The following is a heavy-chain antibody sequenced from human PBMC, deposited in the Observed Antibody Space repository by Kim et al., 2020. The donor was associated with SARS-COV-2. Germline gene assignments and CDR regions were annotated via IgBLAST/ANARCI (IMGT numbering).Heavy chain of an antibody. V-gene: IGHV3-48*02. CDR2: ISRTSGSI. Sequence: GGSLRLSCVGFGFNFDDYGINWVRQAPGKGLEWISYISRTSGSIYYADSVKGRFTIARDKAEKSVFLQMNSLGDDDTAVYYCARELEIWTMAVLIGVPTYYNGLDVGGQGTTVTVSS. J-gene: IGHJ6*02. CDR1: GFNFDDYG. CDR3: ARELEIWTMAVLIGVPTYYNGLDV. D-gene: IGHD6-19*01.